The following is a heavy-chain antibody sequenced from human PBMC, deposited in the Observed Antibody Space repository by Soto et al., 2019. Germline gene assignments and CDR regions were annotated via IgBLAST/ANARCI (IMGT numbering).Heavy chain of an antibody. Sequence: GGSLRLSCAASGFTFSSYWMSWVRQAPGKGLEWVANIKQDGSEKYYVDSVKARFTISRDNAKNSLYLQMSSLRAEDTAVYYAMVGLRIDYWGQGTLVTVSS. CDR2: IKQDGSEK. V-gene: IGHV3-7*01. CDR1: GFTFSSYW. D-gene: IGHD5-18*01. CDR3: MVGLRIDY. J-gene: IGHJ4*02.